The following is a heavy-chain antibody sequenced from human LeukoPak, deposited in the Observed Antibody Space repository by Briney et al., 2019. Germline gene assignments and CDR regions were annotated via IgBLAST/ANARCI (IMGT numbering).Heavy chain of an antibody. Sequence: GGSLRLSCAASGFTFSNYWMHWVRQAPGKGLVWVSGISTDATSTRYADSVKGRFTISRGNAKNTVYLQMNSLRAEDTAVYYCARVSGWDPFDNWGQGTLVTVSA. V-gene: IGHV3-74*01. D-gene: IGHD6-19*01. CDR2: ISTDATST. CDR3: ARVSGWDPFDN. J-gene: IGHJ4*02. CDR1: GFTFSNYW.